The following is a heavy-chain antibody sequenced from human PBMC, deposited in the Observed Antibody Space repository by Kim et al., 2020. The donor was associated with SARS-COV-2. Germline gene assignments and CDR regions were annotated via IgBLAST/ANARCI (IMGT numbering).Heavy chain of an antibody. CDR1: GYSFTNYW. D-gene: IGHD6-19*01. J-gene: IGHJ6*04. Sequence: GESLKISCKGSGYSFTNYWISWVRQMPGKGLEWMGRIDPSDSYTNYSPSFQGHVTISSDKSISTAYLQWSSLKAADTVMYYCARFNVGAEAVEGRHYYYCYGMDVCGARTTVTVSS. CDR2: IDPSDSYT. V-gene: IGHV5-10-1*01. CDR3: ARFNVGAEAVEGRHYYYCYGMDV.